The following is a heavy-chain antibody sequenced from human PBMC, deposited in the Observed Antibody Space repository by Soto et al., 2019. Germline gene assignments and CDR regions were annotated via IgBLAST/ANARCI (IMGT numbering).Heavy chain of an antibody. CDR3: PKDSYSSIIVVLFDY. J-gene: IGHJ4*02. CDR1: GFTFSNAW. Sequence: GGSLRLSCAASGFTFSNAWINWVRQAPGKGLEWVGRIKSKTDGGTPDYAAPVKGRFAISRDDSKNMVYLQMNSLKTEDTGIISCPKDSYSSIIVVLFDYGGQGPLVTVSS. D-gene: IGHD3-22*01. V-gene: IGHV3-15*07. CDR2: IKSKTDGGTP.